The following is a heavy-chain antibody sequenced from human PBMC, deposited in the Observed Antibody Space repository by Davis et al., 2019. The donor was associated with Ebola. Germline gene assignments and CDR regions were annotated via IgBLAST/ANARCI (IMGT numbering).Heavy chain of an antibody. Sequence: GGSLRLSCAASGFTVSSNYMSWVRQAPGKGLEWVSVIYSGGSTYYADSVKGRFTISRDNSKNTLYLQMNSLRAEDTAVYYCERDRLRYCSSTSCRTNWFDPWGQGTLVTVSS. J-gene: IGHJ5*02. D-gene: IGHD2-2*01. CDR1: GFTVSSNY. CDR3: ERDRLRYCSSTSCRTNWFDP. V-gene: IGHV3-66*01. CDR2: IYSGGST.